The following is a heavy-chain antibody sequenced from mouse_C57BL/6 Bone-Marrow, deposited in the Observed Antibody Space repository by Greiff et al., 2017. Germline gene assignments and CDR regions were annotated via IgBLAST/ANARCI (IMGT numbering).Heavy chain of an antibody. D-gene: IGHD1-1*01. V-gene: IGHV2-9-1*01. Sequence: VKLVESGPGLVAPSQSLSISCTASGFSLTSYAISWVRQPPGQGLEWLGVIWTGGGTNYNSALKSRLSTSKDNSKSQVFLKMNSLQTDDTARYYCARSLDYCGIDYWGQGTTLTVSS. CDR2: IWTGGGT. CDR1: GFSLTSYA. CDR3: ARSLDYCGIDY. J-gene: IGHJ2*01.